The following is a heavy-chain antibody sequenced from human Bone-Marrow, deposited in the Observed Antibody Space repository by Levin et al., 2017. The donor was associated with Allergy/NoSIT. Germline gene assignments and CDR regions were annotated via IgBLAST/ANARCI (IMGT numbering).Heavy chain of an antibody. Sequence: GESLKISCAASGFTFTNYDMSWVRQAPGKGLEWVSAISGPSGRTYYADSVKGRFTISRDNSKNTLYLQMNSLRAEDTAVYYGVQEGIQLWLHYFDSWGQGTLVTVSS. CDR1: GFTFTNYD. CDR3: VQEGIQLWLHYFDS. J-gene: IGHJ4*02. D-gene: IGHD5-18*01. V-gene: IGHV3-23*01. CDR2: ISGPSGRT.